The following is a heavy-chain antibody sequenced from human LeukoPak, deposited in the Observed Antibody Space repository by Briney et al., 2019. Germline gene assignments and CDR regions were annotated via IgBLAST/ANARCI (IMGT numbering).Heavy chain of an antibody. Sequence: PGGPLRLPCAASGFTFSSYWMHWVRQAPGKGLVWVSRINSDGSSTSYADSVKGRFTISRDNAKNTLYLQMNSLRAEDTAVYYCARGAAWNEYYFDYWGQGTLVTVSS. D-gene: IGHD6-25*01. CDR2: INSDGSST. V-gene: IGHV3-74*01. CDR1: GFTFSSYW. J-gene: IGHJ4*02. CDR3: ARGAAWNEYYFDY.